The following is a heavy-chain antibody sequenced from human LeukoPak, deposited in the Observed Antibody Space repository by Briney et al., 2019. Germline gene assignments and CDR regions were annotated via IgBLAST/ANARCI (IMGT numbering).Heavy chain of an antibody. Sequence: PSDTLSLLCSVSGRSICSSIYYWRWIPQPPGKGLEWIEDNYHGGSTNYHSSLKSRVTISVDKSKNHFSLIQSYVKAPDPAVYFCAELPFYYYVMDIWGPGATVTVSS. CDR2: NYHGGST. V-gene: IGHV4-39*07. CDR1: GRSICSSIYY. CDR3: AELPFYYYVMDI. D-gene: IGHD1-26*01. J-gene: IGHJ6*02.